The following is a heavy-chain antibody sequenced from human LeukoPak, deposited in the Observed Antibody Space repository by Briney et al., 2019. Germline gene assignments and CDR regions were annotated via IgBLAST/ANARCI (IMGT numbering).Heavy chain of an antibody. V-gene: IGHV1-46*01. CDR2: INPSGGST. CDR1: GYTFISYY. Sequence: ASVKVSCKASGYTFISYYMHWVRQAPGQGLEWMGIINPSGGSTSYAQKFQGRVTMTRDTSTSTVYMELSSLRSEDTAVYYCARDGAWLQFGYWGQGTLVTVSS. CDR3: ARDGAWLQFGY. J-gene: IGHJ4*02. D-gene: IGHD5-24*01.